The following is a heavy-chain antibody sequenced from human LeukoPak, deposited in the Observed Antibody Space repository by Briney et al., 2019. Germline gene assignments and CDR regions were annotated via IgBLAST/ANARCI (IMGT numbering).Heavy chain of an antibody. CDR1: GYTFTGYY. D-gene: IGHD3-22*01. Sequence: ASVKDSCTASGYTFTGYYMRWVGQAPGQGLEWMGWIHPNSGGTKYAQRLQGRVTVTRDTSISTVYMELSRLRSDDTAVYYCARWGKYYYDSCGYYYWGQGTLVSVST. V-gene: IGHV1-2*02. J-gene: IGHJ4*02. CDR2: IHPNSGGT. CDR3: ARWGKYYYDSCGYYY.